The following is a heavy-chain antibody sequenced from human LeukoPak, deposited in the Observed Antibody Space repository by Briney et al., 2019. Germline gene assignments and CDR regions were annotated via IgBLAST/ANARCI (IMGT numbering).Heavy chain of an antibody. CDR2: ISSGSYI. D-gene: IGHD6-6*01. J-gene: IGHJ6*03. Sequence: GGSLRLSCAAFGFTLSSYSMNWVRQAPGKGLEWVSSISSGSYIDYVDSVKGRFSISRDNAKNSLYLQMNSLRAEDTAVYYCARAVLSYYYMDVWGKGTTVTVSS. V-gene: IGHV3-21*01. CDR3: ARAVLSYYYMDV. CDR1: GFTLSSYS.